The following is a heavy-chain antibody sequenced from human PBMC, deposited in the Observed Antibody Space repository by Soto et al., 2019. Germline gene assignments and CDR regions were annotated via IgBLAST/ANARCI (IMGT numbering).Heavy chain of an antibody. V-gene: IGHV4-59*01. CDR1: GGSISYSY. Sequence: PSETLSLTWTVSGGSISYSYWSWIRQPPGKGLEWIGYIYYTGTTNYNPSLKSRVTFSVDTSKNQFSLKLNSVTAADTALYYCARGALNWFDPWGQGTLVTVSS. J-gene: IGHJ5*02. CDR2: IYYTGTT. CDR3: ARGALNWFDP.